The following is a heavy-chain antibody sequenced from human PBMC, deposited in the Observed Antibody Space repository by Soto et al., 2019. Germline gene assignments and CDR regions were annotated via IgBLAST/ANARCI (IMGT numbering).Heavy chain of an antibody. D-gene: IGHD2-8*02. CDR3: AKELHYWSSDF. V-gene: IGHV3-74*01. CDR2: INTDGSST. CDR1: GLTFSNYW. J-gene: IGHJ4*02. Sequence: EVQLVESGGGLVHPGGSLRLSCAASGLTFSNYWMHWVRQVQGKGLEWVSRINTDGSSTGYAASVKGRFTISRDNGKSTLDVQMNSLRAEDTAVYYCAKELHYWSSDFWGQGTLVTVSS.